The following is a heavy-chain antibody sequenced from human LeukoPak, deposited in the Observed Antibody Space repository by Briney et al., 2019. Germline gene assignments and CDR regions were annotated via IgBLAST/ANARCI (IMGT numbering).Heavy chain of an antibody. CDR1: GFTVSSNY. J-gene: IGHJ4*02. V-gene: IGHV3-53*01. D-gene: IGHD2-2*02. CDR3: ARDRSDIVVVPAAIQPYYFDY. Sequence: GGSLRLSCAASGFTVSSNYMSWVRQAPGKGLEWVSVIYSGGSTYYADSVKGRFTISRDNSKNTLYPQMNSLRAEDTAVYYCARDRSDIVVVPAAIQPYYFDYWGQGTLVTVSS. CDR2: IYSGGST.